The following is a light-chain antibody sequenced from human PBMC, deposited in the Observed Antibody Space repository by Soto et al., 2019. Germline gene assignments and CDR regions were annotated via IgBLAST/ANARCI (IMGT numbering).Light chain of an antibody. CDR1: STDFVSYNR. J-gene: IGLJ1*01. CDR2: EAS. CDR3: SLYTSENTYV. Sequence: QSVLTQPPSVSGSPGQSVTISCTGTSTDFVSYNRVSWYQQPPDTAPKLMIYEASNRPSGVPDRFSGSKSGNTASLTISGLQAADEADYYCSLYTSENTYVFGTGTRSQS. V-gene: IGLV2-18*01.